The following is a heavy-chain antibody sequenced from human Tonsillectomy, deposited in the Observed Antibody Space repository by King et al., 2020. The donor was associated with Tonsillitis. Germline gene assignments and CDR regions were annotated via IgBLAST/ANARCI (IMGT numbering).Heavy chain of an antibody. CDR2: MYQSGTI. CDR1: GGSIRSGDHY. J-gene: IGHJ4*02. Sequence: QLQESGPGAVKPSETLSLTCTVSGGSIRSGDHYWAWVRQTPGKGLEWIGYMYQSGTIFYNPSLKSRMTISGGTSENRFSLKLSSVTAADTAVYFCAGYVSGSFDYWGQGALVTVSS. V-gene: IGHV4-39*01. CDR3: AGYVSGSFDY. D-gene: IGHD1-26*01.